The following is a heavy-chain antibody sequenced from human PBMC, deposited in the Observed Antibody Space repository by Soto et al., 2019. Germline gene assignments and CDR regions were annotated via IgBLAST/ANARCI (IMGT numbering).Heavy chain of an antibody. Sequence: QVQLVPSGAEVKEPGASVKVSCKASGFTFQNYHMPCVRQAPGQGLDWMGIFHPSGDTTTYAQNFQVRLAMNRDTSTSTAYMELSSLTSEDTAVYYCAKDLSGAWTVDYWGQGTLITVSS. CDR1: GFTFQNYH. V-gene: IGHV1-46*02. CDR2: FHPSGDTT. CDR3: AKDLSGAWTVDY. D-gene: IGHD3-10*01. J-gene: IGHJ4*02.